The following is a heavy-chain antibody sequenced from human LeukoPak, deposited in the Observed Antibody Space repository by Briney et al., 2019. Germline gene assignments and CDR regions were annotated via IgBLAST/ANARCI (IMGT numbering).Heavy chain of an antibody. Sequence: IPSETLSLTCAVYGGSFSGYYWSRIRQPPGKGLEWIGEINHSGSTNYNPSLKSRVTISVDTSKNQFSLKLSSVTAADTAVYYCARGREVVPAATYWFDPWGQGTLVTVSS. CDR2: INHSGST. J-gene: IGHJ5*02. D-gene: IGHD2-2*01. CDR1: GGSFSGYY. CDR3: ARGREVVPAATYWFDP. V-gene: IGHV4-34*01.